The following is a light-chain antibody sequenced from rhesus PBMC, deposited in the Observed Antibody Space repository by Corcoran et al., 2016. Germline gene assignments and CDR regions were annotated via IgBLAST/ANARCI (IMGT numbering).Light chain of an antibody. J-gene: IGKJ2*01. CDR2: AAS. Sequence: DIQMTQSPSSLSASVGDRVTITCRASENVNNNLHWYQQKPGKAPKLLIYAASTLQSGVPSRFSGSGFGTDYTFTISSLQPEDVATYYCQHSYGTPYSFGQGTKVEIK. V-gene: IGKV1-74*01. CDR3: QHSYGTPYS. CDR1: ENVNNN.